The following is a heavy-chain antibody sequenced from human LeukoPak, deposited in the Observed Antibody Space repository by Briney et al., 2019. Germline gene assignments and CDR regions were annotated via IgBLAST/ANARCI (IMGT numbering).Heavy chain of an antibody. CDR1: GGSFSGYY. Sequence: SETLSLTCAVYGGSFSGYYWSWIRQPPGKGLEWIGEINHSGSTNYNPSLKSRVTISVDTSKNQFSLKLSSVTAADTAVYYCARAVDHSIAVVDYWGQGTLVTVSS. J-gene: IGHJ4*01. D-gene: IGHD6-19*01. CDR3: ARAVDHSIAVVDY. CDR2: INHSGST. V-gene: IGHV4-34*01.